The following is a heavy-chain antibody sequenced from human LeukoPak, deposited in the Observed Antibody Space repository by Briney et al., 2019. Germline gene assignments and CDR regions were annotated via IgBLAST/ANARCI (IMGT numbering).Heavy chain of an antibody. D-gene: IGHD3-22*01. J-gene: IGHJ4*02. CDR3: AGYFDSSAYYYPFDY. V-gene: IGHV4-59*01. CDR2: VYYTGST. Sequence: SETLSLTCTVSGGSISTYYWNWIGQPPGKGLEWIGYVYYTGSTNYNPSLKSRVTMSIDTSKNQFSLRLDSVTTADTAVYYCAGYFDSSAYYYPFDYWGQGTLVTVSS. CDR1: GGSISTYY.